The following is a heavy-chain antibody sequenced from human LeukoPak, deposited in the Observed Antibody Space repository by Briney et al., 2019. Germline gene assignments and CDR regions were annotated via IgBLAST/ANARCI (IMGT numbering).Heavy chain of an antibody. V-gene: IGHV1-46*01. J-gene: IGHJ4*02. CDR2: INPSGGST. CDR1: GYTFTSYY. Sequence: ASVKVSCKASGYTFTSYYMHWVRQAPGQGLEWMGIINPSGGSTIYAQKFQGRVTMTEDTSTDTAYMELSSLRSEDTAVYYCATSGGRPDIRYWGQGTLVTVSS. CDR3: ATSGGRPDIRY. D-gene: IGHD1-26*01.